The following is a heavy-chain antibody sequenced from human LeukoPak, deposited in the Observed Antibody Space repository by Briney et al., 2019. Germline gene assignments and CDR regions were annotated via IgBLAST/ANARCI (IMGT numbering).Heavy chain of an antibody. J-gene: IGHJ4*02. CDR3: ARVVDGGSSWYSPMEY. D-gene: IGHD6-13*01. Sequence: GGSPRLSCEASGFTFSTDSMNWVRQAPGKGVEWVSYINSNSRTIHYADSVKGRFTISRDNSRNTLYLQMNSLRAEDTAVYYCARVVDGGSSWYSPMEYWGQGTLVTVSS. V-gene: IGHV3-48*01. CDR2: INSNSRTI. CDR1: GFTFSTDS.